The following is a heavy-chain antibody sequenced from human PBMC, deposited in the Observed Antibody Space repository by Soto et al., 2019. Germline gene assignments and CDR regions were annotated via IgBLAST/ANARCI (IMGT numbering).Heavy chain of an antibody. V-gene: IGHV3-23*01. J-gene: IGHJ3*02. D-gene: IGHD3-22*01. Sequence: GGSLRLSSAAAELTFVGYARSWVSKAPGKGLEWVSAISGSGGSTYYADSVKGRFTISRDNSKNTLYLQMNSLRAEDTAVYYCAKDLVSGYYYDSSGSLGAFDIWGQGTMVTVSS. CDR3: AKDLVSGYYYDSSGSLGAFDI. CDR1: ELTFVGYA. CDR2: ISGSGGST.